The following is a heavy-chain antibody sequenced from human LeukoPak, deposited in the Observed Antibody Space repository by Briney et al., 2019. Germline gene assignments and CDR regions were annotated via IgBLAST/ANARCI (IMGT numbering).Heavy chain of an antibody. CDR3: ARDLYGDRDY. Sequence: PGRSLRLSCAASGFTFSSYGMHWVRQAPGKGLEWVAVISYDGSNKYYADSVKGRFTISRDNSKNTLYLQMNSLRAEDTAVYYCARDLYGDRDYWGQGTLVTVSS. V-gene: IGHV3-30*03. D-gene: IGHD4-17*01. CDR1: GFTFSSYG. J-gene: IGHJ4*02. CDR2: ISYDGSNK.